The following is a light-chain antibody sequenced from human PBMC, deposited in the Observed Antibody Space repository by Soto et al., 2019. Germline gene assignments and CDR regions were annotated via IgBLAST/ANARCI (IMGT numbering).Light chain of an antibody. CDR2: EVS. Sequence: QSALTQPPSASGSPGQSVTLSCTGTSSDVGGYNYVSWYQQHPGKAPKLMIYEVSKRPSGVPDRFSGSKSGNTASLTVSGRQAEDEAAYYCSSYAGSNNVVFGGGTKLTVL. V-gene: IGLV2-8*01. CDR1: SSDVGGYNY. J-gene: IGLJ2*01. CDR3: SSYAGSNNVV.